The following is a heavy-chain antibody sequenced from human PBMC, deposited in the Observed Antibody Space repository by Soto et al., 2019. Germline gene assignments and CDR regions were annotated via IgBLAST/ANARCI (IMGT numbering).Heavy chain of an antibody. CDR2: IYHSGNT. V-gene: IGHV4-38-2*01. Sequence: SETLSLTCAVSGYSISLGYYWGWIRQPPGKGLEWIGSIYHSGNTYYNPSLKSRVSISLDTSKNHFSLELTSVTAADTAVYYCARVKLAGRGGFDSWGPGTLVTVSS. J-gene: IGHJ4*02. CDR1: GYSISLGYY. D-gene: IGHD2-15*01. CDR3: ARVKLAGRGGFDS.